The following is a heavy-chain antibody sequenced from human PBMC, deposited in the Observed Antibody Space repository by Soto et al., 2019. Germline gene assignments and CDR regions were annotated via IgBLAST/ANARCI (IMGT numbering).Heavy chain of an antibody. J-gene: IGHJ4*02. CDR2: ISGSGGST. V-gene: IGHV3-23*01. Sequence: EVQLLESGGGLVQPGGSLRLSCAASGFTFSSYAMSWVRQAPGKGLEWVSAISGSGGSTYYADSVKGRFTISRDNSKNTLDLQMNSLRAEDTAVYYCAKAPYGVTFPFDYWGQGTLVTVSS. CDR3: AKAPYGVTFPFDY. D-gene: IGHD4-4*01. CDR1: GFTFSSYA.